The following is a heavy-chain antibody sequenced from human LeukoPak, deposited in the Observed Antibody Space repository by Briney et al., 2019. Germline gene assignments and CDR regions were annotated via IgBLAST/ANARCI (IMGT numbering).Heavy chain of an antibody. J-gene: IGHJ4*02. CDR2: IYYSGST. CDR1: GGSISTTSYY. V-gene: IGHV4-39*01. CDR3: ARRDWGHYYFDY. Sequence: SETLSLTCTVSGGSISTTSYYRGWIRQPPGKGLEWIGTIYYSGSTSYNPSLKSRVTISVDTSKNQFSLMLSSVTAADTAVYYCARRDWGHYYFDYWGQGTLVTVSS. D-gene: IGHD7-27*01.